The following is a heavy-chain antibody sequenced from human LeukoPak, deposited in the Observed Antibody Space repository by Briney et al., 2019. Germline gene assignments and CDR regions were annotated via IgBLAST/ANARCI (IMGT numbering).Heavy chain of an antibody. V-gene: IGHV4-39*01. CDR2: IYFSGST. CDR3: ARRGSGWYQFDY. D-gene: IGHD6-19*01. CDR1: GDSIATTAFY. J-gene: IGHJ4*02. Sequence: PSETLSLTCTVSGDSIATTAFYWGWIRQPPGKGLEWVGTIYFSGSTYYNPSLKSRVTMSMDTAKNQFSLTLASATAADTAVYCCARRGSGWYQFDYWGQGTLVPVSS.